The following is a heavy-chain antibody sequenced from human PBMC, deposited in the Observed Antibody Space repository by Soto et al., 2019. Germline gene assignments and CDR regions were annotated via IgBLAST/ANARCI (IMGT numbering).Heavy chain of an antibody. Sequence: EVLLVESGGGLVKPGGSLRLSCAVSGFTFHNAWMNWVRQAPGKGLEWVGRVTSRTEGATSHYAAPVKDRFIISRDDSTDTLHLQMTSLRTEDTAVYYCSTLGLRGVIHFWGQGTLVTVSS. J-gene: IGHJ4*02. V-gene: IGHV3-15*01. CDR1: GFTFHNAW. D-gene: IGHD3-10*01. CDR2: VTSRTEGATS. CDR3: STLGLRGVIHF.